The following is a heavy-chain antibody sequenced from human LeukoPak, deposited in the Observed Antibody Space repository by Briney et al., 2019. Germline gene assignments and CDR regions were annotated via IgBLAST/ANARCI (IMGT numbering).Heavy chain of an antibody. CDR3: ARRKGYSFDP. V-gene: IGHV3-33*05. J-gene: IGHJ5*02. Sequence: EWVAVISDDGSNKYYADSVKGRFTISRDNSKNTLYLQMNSLRAEDTAVYYCARRKGYSFDPWGQGTLVTVSS. CDR2: ISDDGSNK.